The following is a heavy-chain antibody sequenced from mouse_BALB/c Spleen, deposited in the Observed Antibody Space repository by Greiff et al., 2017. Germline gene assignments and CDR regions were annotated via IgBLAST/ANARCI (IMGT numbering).Heavy chain of an antibody. D-gene: IGHD2-10*02. J-gene: IGHJ2*01. V-gene: IGHV5-6-4*01. CDR2: ISSGGSYT. CDR1: GFTFSSYT. CDR3: TRDVWSSLDY. Sequence: EVKLVESGGGLVKPGGSLKLSCAASGFTFSSYTMSWVRQTPEKRLEWVATISSGGSYTYYPDSVKGRFTISRDNAKNTLYLQMSSLKSEDTAMYYCTRDVWSSLDYWGQGTTLTVSS.